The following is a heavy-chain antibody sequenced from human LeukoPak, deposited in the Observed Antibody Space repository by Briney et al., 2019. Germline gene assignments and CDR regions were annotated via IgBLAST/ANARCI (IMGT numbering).Heavy chain of an antibody. Sequence: GASVKVSCKASGYTFTSYYIHWVRQAPGQGLEWMAWINPNSGDTNFAQKFQGRVTMTRDTSISTVYMELSRLRSDDTAVFFCARGYYDSSDFEYFQHWGQGTLVTVSS. CDR2: INPNSGDT. CDR1: GYTFTSYY. J-gene: IGHJ1*01. V-gene: IGHV1-2*02. CDR3: ARGYYDSSDFEYFQH. D-gene: IGHD3-22*01.